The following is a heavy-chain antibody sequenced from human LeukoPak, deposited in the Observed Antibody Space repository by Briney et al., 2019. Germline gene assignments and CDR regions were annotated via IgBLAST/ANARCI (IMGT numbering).Heavy chain of an antibody. J-gene: IGHJ4*02. CDR3: SVNYCSGGSCYML. Sequence: GGSLRLSCAASGFTFSGSVMHWVRQASGKGLEWVGRIRSKANSYATAYAASVKGRFAISRDDSKNTAYLQMNSLKTEDTAVYYCSVNYCSGGSCYMLWGQGTLVTVSS. CDR1: GFTFSGSV. CDR2: IRSKANSYAT. V-gene: IGHV3-73*01. D-gene: IGHD2-15*01.